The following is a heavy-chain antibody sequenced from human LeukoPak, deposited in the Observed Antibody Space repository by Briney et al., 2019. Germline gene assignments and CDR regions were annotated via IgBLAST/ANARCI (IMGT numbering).Heavy chain of an antibody. CDR1: GFTFSSYW. D-gene: IGHD6-13*01. J-gene: IGHJ4*02. V-gene: IGHV3-21*01. CDR2: ISSSSSYI. CDR3: ARVGIAAAGTKFDY. Sequence: GGSLRLSCAASGFTFSSYWMYWVRQAPGKGLEWVSSISSSSSYIYYADSVKGRFTISRDNAKNSLYLQMNSLRAEDTAVYYCARVGIAAAGTKFDYWGQGTLVTVSS.